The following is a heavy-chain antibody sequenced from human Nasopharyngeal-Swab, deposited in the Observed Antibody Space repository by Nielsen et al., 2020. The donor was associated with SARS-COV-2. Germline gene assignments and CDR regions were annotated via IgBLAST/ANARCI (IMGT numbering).Heavy chain of an antibody. Sequence: SETLSLTCAVYGGSFSGYYWSWIRQPPGKGLEWIGEINHSGSTNYNPSLKSRVTISVDTSKNQFSLKLSSVTAADTAVYYCARRILTGYDYYYYYMDVWGKGTTVTVSS. CDR1: GGSFSGYY. J-gene: IGHJ6*03. D-gene: IGHD3-9*01. CDR2: INHSGST. V-gene: IGHV4-34*01. CDR3: ARRILTGYDYYYYYMDV.